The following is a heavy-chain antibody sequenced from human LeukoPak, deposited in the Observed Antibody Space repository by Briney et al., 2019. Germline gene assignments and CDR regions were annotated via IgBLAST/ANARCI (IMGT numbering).Heavy chain of an antibody. CDR2: IYYSGST. CDR1: GGSISSHY. Sequence: PSETLSLTCTVSGGSISSHYWSWIRQPPGKGLEWIGYIYYSGSTNYNPSLKSRVTISVDTSKNQFSLKLSSVTAADTAVYYCARLRWFGESYYYYYGMDVWGQGTTVTVSS. CDR3: ARLRWFGESYYYYYGMDV. J-gene: IGHJ6*02. D-gene: IGHD3-10*01. V-gene: IGHV4-59*08.